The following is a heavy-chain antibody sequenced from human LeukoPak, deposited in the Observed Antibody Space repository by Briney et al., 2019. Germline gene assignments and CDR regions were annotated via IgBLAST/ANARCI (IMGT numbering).Heavy chain of an antibody. CDR2: INPSGGST. CDR3: ARARPQGYGDYDDAFDI. D-gene: IGHD4-17*01. Sequence: ASVKVSCTASGYTFTSYYMHWVRQAPGQGLEWMGIINPSGGSTSYAQKFQGRVTMTRDTSTSTVYMELSSLRSEDTAVYYCARARPQGYGDYDDAFDIWGQGTMVTVSS. V-gene: IGHV1-46*01. J-gene: IGHJ3*02. CDR1: GYTFTSYY.